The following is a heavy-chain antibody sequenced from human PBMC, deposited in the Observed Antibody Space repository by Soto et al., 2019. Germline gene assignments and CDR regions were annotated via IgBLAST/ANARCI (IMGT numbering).Heavy chain of an antibody. CDR2: INPNSGST. J-gene: IGHJ5*02. CDR3: ARGPRYCSSTSCYAGNWFDP. CDR1: GYTFTGYY. D-gene: IGHD2-2*01. Sequence: ASVKVSCKASGYTFTGYYMHWVRQAPGQGLEWMGWINPNSGSTNYAQKFQGWVTMTRDTSISTAYMELSRLRSDDTAVYYCARGPRYCSSTSCYAGNWFDPWGQGTLVTVSS. V-gene: IGHV1-2*04.